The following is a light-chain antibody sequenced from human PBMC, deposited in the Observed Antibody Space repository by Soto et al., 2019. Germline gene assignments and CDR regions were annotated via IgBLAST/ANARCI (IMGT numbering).Light chain of an antibody. Sequence: EIVLTQSPGSLSLSPGERATLSCRASQSVDSSFFAWYQKKHGQAPRLLIYGASKRATGMPDRFSGSGSGTDLTLTISRLEPEDFAVYYCQQYMSSVTFGQGTKVEIK. V-gene: IGKV3-20*01. CDR3: QQYMSSVT. CDR2: GAS. CDR1: QSVDSSF. J-gene: IGKJ1*01.